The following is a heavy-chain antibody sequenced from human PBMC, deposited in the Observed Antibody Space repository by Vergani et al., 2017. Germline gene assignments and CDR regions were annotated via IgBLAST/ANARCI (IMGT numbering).Heavy chain of an antibody. CDR1: GYTFTSYG. D-gene: IGHD5-18*01. CDR3: AREAPLIQLWLPYCDY. J-gene: IGHJ4*02. V-gene: IGHV1-2*02. CDR2: INPNSGGT. Sequence: QVQLVQSGAEVKKPGASVKVSCKASGYTFTSYGISWVRQAPGQGLEWMGWINPNSGGTNYAQKFQGRVTMTRDTSISTAYMGLSRLRSDDTAVYYCAREAPLIQLWLPYCDYWGQGTLVTVSS.